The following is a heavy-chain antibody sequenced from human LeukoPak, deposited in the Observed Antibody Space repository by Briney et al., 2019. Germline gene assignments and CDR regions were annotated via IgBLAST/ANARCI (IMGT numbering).Heavy chain of an antibody. V-gene: IGHV3-23*01. CDR2: ISGSGGST. D-gene: IGHD2-15*01. J-gene: IGHJ4*02. CDR1: GFTFSSHA. CDR3: ARAGGGWYIWDY. Sequence: GSLRLSCAASGFTFSSHAMSWVRQAPGKGLEWVSGISGSGGSTYYADSVKGRFTISRDNSKNTLYLQMNSLRAEDTAVYYCARAGGGWYIWDYWGQGTLVTVSS.